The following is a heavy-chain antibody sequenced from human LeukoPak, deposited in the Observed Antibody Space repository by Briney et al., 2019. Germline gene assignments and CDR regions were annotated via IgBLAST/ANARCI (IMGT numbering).Heavy chain of an antibody. Sequence: GGSLRLSCAASGFTFSDYYMSWIRQAPGKGLEWVSYISSSGSTIYYADSVKGRFTISRDNAKNSLYLQMNSLRAEDTAVYYCAREPTYYYDSSVSPDDAFDIWGQGTMVTVSS. CDR3: AREPTYYYDSSVSPDDAFDI. CDR2: ISSSGSTI. D-gene: IGHD3-22*01. J-gene: IGHJ3*02. CDR1: GFTFSDYY. V-gene: IGHV3-11*04.